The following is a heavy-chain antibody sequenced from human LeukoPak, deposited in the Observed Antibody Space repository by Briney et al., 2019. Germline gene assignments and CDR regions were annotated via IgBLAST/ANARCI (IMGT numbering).Heavy chain of an antibody. D-gene: IGHD6-19*01. CDR1: GGSLSGYY. CDR2: INHSGST. V-gene: IGHV4-34*01. J-gene: IGHJ4*02. CDR3: ARALGGAVAGTFDY. Sequence: KASETLSLTCAVYGGSLSGYYWSWIRQPPGKGLEWIGEINHSGSTNYNPSLKSRVTISVDTSKNQFSLKLSSVTAADTAVYYCARALGGAVAGTFDYWGQGTLVTVSS.